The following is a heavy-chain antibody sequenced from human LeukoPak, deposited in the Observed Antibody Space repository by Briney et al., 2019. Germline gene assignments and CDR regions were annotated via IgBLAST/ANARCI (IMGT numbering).Heavy chain of an antibody. V-gene: IGHV3-48*03. CDR1: GFTFSSYE. Sequence: PGGSLRLSCAASGFTFSSYEVNWVRQAPGKGLEWVSYISSSGSTIYYADSVKGRFTISRDNAKNSLYLQMNSLRAEDTAVYYCARSRGDYYYDSSGLSYFDYWGQGTLVTVSS. CDR3: ARSRGDYYYDSSGLSYFDY. D-gene: IGHD3-22*01. J-gene: IGHJ4*02. CDR2: ISSSGSTI.